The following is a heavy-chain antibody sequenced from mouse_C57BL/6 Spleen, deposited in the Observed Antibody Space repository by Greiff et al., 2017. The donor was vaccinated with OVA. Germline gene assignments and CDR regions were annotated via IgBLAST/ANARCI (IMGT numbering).Heavy chain of an antibody. Sequence: QVQLKQPGAELVMPGASVKLSCKASGYTFTSYWMHWVKQRPGQGLEWIGQLDPSDSYTNYNQKFKGKSTLTVDKSSSTAYMQLSSLTSEDSAVYYCARGHYGSTPYYFDYWGQGTTLTVSS. CDR1: GYTFTSYW. CDR3: ARGHYGSTPYYFDY. J-gene: IGHJ2*01. V-gene: IGHV1-69*01. CDR2: LDPSDSYT. D-gene: IGHD1-1*01.